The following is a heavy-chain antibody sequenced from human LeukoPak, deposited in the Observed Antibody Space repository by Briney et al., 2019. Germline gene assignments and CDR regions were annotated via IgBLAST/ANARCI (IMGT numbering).Heavy chain of an antibody. V-gene: IGHV3-23*01. CDR2: ISGSGGST. Sequence: PGGSLRLSCAASGFTFSTYAMSWVRQAPGKGLEWVSSISGSGGSTFYADSVKGLFTISRDNSKNSLYLQMNSLRAEDTAIYYCAKRITVVARDAFDFWGQGTMVTVSS. D-gene: IGHD1-14*01. CDR1: GFTFSTYA. CDR3: AKRITVVARDAFDF. J-gene: IGHJ3*01.